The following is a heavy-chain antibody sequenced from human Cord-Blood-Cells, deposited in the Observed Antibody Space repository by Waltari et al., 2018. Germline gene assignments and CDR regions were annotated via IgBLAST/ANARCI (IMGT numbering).Heavy chain of an antibody. V-gene: IGHV4-31*03. J-gene: IGHJ3*02. CDR2: IYYSGST. D-gene: IGHD2-15*01. Sequence: QVQLQESGPGLVKPSQTLSPTCTVSGGSISSGGSYWSWIRQHPGKGLEGIGYIYYSGSTYYNPSLKSRVTISVDTSKNQFSLKLSSVTAADTAVYYCASPWSVAADAFDIWGQGTMVTVSS. CDR3: ASPWSVAADAFDI. CDR1: GGSISSGGSY.